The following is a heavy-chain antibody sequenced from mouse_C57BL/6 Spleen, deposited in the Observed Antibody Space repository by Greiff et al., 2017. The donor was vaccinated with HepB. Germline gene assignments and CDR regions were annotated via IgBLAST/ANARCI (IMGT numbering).Heavy chain of an antibody. D-gene: IGHD2-4*01. CDR2: ISDGGSYT. Sequence: EVMLVESGGGLVKPGGSLKLSCAASGFTFSSYAMSWVRQTPEKRLEWVATISDGGSYTYYPDNVKGRFTISRDNAKNNLYLQMSHLKSEDTAMYYCARVYDYVYYFDYWGQGTTLTVSS. V-gene: IGHV5-4*03. CDR1: GFTFSSYA. CDR3: ARVYDYVYYFDY. J-gene: IGHJ2*01.